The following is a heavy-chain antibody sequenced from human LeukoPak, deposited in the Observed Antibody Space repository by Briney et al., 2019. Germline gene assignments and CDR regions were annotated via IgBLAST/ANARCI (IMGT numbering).Heavy chain of an antibody. J-gene: IGHJ3*02. CDR3: ARESSGWYGGYDAFDI. CDR1: GGSFSGYY. V-gene: IGHV4-34*01. Sequence: SETLSLTCAVYGGSFSGYYWSWIRQPPAKGLEWIGEINHSGSTNYNPSLKSRVTISVDTSKDQFSLKLSSVTAADTAVYYCARESSGWYGGYDAFDIWGQGTMVTVSS. CDR2: INHSGST. D-gene: IGHD6-19*01.